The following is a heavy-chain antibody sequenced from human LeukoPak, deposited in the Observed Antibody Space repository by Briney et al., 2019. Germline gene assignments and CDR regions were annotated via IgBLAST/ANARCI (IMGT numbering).Heavy chain of an antibody. V-gene: IGHV1-69*05. Sequence: ASVKVSCKASRGTFSSYAISWVRQAPGQGLEWMGGIIPIFGTANYAQKFQGRVTITTDESTSTAYMELRSLRSDDTAVYYCARRAYYYGSGSLYYFDYWGQGTLVTVSS. CDR1: RGTFSSYA. CDR2: IIPIFGTA. CDR3: ARRAYYYGSGSLYYFDY. D-gene: IGHD3-10*01. J-gene: IGHJ4*02.